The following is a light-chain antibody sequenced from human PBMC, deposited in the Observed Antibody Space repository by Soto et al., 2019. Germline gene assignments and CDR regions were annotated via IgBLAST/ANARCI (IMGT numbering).Light chain of an antibody. J-gene: IGKJ4*01. V-gene: IGKV3-11*01. CDR3: QHRSNWPLT. CDR2: DAS. Sequence: EIVLTQSPAALSLSPGERATLSCRASQSVSSFLAWYQQKPGQAPRLLIYDASNRATGIPARFSGSGSGTDFTLTISSLEPEDFAVYYCQHRSNWPLTFGGGTKVEI. CDR1: QSVSSF.